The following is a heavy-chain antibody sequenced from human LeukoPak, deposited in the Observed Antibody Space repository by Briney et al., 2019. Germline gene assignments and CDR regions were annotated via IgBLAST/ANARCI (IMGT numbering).Heavy chain of an antibody. V-gene: IGHV4-38-2*01. CDR3: ARDPYYYAVNDAFDI. J-gene: IGHJ3*02. Sequence: SEPLTLTCAVSGYSISSGYYWGWIRQPPGTGLDWIESIYHSGSTYYNPSLKSRVTISVDTSKNQFSLKLSSVTAADTAVYYCARDPYYYAVNDAFDIWGHGTMVTVSS. D-gene: IGHD3-10*01. CDR2: IYHSGST. CDR1: GYSISSGYY.